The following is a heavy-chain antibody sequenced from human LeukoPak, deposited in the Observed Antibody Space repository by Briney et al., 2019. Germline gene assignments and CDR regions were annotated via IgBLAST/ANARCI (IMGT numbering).Heavy chain of an antibody. J-gene: IGHJ5*02. Sequence: GGSLRLSCAAFGFTLSDYYMSWIRRAPGKGLEWVSYISSSGSTIYYADSVKGRFTISRDNAKNSLYLQMNSLRAEDTAVYYCAREPAAGYCSSTSCLNWFDPWGQGTLVTVSS. D-gene: IGHD2-2*01. CDR1: GFTLSDYY. CDR3: AREPAAGYCSSTSCLNWFDP. CDR2: ISSSGSTI. V-gene: IGHV3-11*01.